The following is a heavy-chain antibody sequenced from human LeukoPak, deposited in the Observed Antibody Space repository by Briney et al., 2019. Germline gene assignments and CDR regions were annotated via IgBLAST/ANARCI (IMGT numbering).Heavy chain of an antibody. J-gene: IGHJ1*01. CDR2: IKRDGSEK. Sequence: GGSLRLSCAASGFTFSSYWMSWVRQAPGKGLEWVANIKRDGSEKYYVDSVKGRFTISRDNAKNSLYLQMNSLRAEDTAVYYCARSGQLVPEYFQHWGQGTLVTVSS. D-gene: IGHD6-13*01. CDR3: ARSGQLVPEYFQH. CDR1: GFTFSSYW. V-gene: IGHV3-7*01.